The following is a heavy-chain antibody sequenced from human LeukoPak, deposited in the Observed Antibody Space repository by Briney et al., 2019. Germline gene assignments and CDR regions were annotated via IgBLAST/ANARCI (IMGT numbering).Heavy chain of an antibody. D-gene: IGHD1-1*01. CDR1: GDSISSGGHY. CDR2: IFNTGST. CDR3: ARSPGIWNEYGRLEY. Sequence: TLSLTCTVSGDSISSGGHYWNWLRQRPGKGLEWIGYIFNTGSTYYNPSLKSRVTISVDTSKNQFSLKLSSVTAADTAVYYCARSPGIWNEYGRLEYWGQGALVTVSS. V-gene: IGHV4-31*03. J-gene: IGHJ4*02.